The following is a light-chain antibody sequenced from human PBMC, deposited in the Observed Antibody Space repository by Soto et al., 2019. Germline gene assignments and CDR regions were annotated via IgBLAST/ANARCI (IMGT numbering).Light chain of an antibody. Sequence: EIVLTQSPATLSLSPGERATLSCRASQSVSSYLAWYQQKPGQAPRLLIYDASNSATGIPARFSGSGSGTDFTLTISSLVPEDVAVYYCQQRSNWQLTFGGGTKVEIK. CDR1: QSVSSY. J-gene: IGKJ4*01. CDR2: DAS. V-gene: IGKV3-11*01. CDR3: QQRSNWQLT.